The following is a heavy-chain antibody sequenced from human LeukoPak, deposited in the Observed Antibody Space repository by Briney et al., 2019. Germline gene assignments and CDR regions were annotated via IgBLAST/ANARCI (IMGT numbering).Heavy chain of an antibody. CDR2: INNDGSSR. CDR3: ARESWAGFDY. V-gene: IGHV3-74*01. D-gene: IGHD3/OR15-3a*01. Sequence: GGSLRLSCAASGFIFSNYRMQWVRQAPGKGLVWVSHINNDGSSRNYAESVKGRFTISRDNAKNTLYLQMNSLRAEDTAVYYCARESWAGFDYWGQGTLVTVSS. J-gene: IGHJ4*02. CDR1: GFIFSNYR.